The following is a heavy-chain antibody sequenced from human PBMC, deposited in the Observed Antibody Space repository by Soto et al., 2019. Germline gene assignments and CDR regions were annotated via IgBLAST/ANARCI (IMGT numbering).Heavy chain of an antibody. CDR1: GYTFTGYY. CDR3: ARGGSSSLDY. CDR2: INPNSGGT. J-gene: IGHJ4*02. V-gene: IGHV1-2*02. Sequence: QVQLVQSGAEVKKPGASVKVSCKASGYTFTGYYMHWVRQAPGQGPEWMGWINPNSGGTTYAQKFQGRVTVTRDTSISTAYMELSSLRSADTAVYYCARGGSSSLDYWGQGTLVTVSS. D-gene: IGHD6-6*01.